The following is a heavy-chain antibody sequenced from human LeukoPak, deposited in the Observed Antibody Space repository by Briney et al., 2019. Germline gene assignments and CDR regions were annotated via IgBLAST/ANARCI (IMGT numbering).Heavy chain of an antibody. CDR1: GGSISIYY. V-gene: IGHV4-59*01. J-gene: IGHJ4*02. CDR3: ARVELGSSSCLDY. D-gene: IGHD6-13*01. Sequence: PSETLSLTCTVSGGSISIYYWSWIRQPPGKGLEWIGYIYYSGSTNYNPSLKSRVTISVDTSKNQFSLKLSSVTAADTAVYYCARVELGSSSCLDYWGQGTLVTVSS. CDR2: IYYSGST.